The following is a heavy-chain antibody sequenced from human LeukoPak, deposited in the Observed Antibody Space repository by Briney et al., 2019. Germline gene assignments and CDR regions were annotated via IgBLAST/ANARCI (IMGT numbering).Heavy chain of an antibody. CDR2: IYWDDDK. V-gene: IGHV2-5*02. D-gene: IGHD6-19*01. CDR3: AHDSSGWYGFDY. Sequence: SGPTLVKPTQTLTLTCTFSGFSLSTSGVGVGWIRQPPGKALEWLALIYWDDDKRYSPSLKNRLTITKDTSKNQVVLTMTNMDPVDTGTYYCAHDSSGWYGFDYWGQGTLVTVSS. J-gene: IGHJ4*02. CDR1: GFSLSTSGVG.